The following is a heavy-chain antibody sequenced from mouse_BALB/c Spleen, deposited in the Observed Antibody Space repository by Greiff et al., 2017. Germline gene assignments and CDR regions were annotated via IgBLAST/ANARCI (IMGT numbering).Heavy chain of an antibody. CDR2: ISDGGSYT. D-gene: IGHD2-4*01. CDR3: AREGSDYDSGDFDY. J-gene: IGHJ2*01. CDR1: GFTFSDYY. Sequence: EVKLVESGGGLVKPGGSLKLSCAASGFTFSDYYMYWVRQTPEKRPEWVATISDGGSYTYYPDSVKGRFTISRDNAKNNLYLQMSSLKSEDTAMYYCAREGSDYDSGDFDYWGQGTTLTVSS. V-gene: IGHV5-4*02.